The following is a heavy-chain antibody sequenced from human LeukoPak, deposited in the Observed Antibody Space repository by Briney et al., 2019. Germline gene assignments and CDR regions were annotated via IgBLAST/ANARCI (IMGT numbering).Heavy chain of an antibody. V-gene: IGHV3-66*02. J-gene: IGHJ3*02. CDR1: GFTVSSNF. CDR3: ARGVGYCSSTSCPFDAFDI. Sequence: GGSLRLSCTASGFTVSSNFMSWVRQAPGKGLEWVSLIYDGGSTYFADSVKGRFTISRDNSKNTLYLQMNSLRAEDTAVYYCARGVGYCSSTSCPFDAFDIWGQGTMVTVSS. CDR2: IYDGGST. D-gene: IGHD2-2*01.